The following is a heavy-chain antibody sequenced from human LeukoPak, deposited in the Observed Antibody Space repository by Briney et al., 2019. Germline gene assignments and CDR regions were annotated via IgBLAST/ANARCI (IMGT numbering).Heavy chain of an antibody. Sequence: GGSLRLSCAASTFTFSNDGMHWVRQAPGKGLEWVAFIRYDGSNKYYADSVKGRFTISRDNSKNTLYLQMNSLRAEDTAVYYCARDLMVDIVVVPALDYWGQGTLVTVSS. CDR1: TFTFSNDG. CDR3: ARDLMVDIVVVPALDY. V-gene: IGHV3-30*02. J-gene: IGHJ4*02. CDR2: IRYDGSNK. D-gene: IGHD2-2*01.